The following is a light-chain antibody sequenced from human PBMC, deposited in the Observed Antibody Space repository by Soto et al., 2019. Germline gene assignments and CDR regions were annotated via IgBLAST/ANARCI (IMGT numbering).Light chain of an antibody. CDR1: SSDVGGYNY. V-gene: IGLV2-8*01. J-gene: IGLJ1*01. CDR2: EVS. Sequence: QSALTQPPSASGSPGQSVTISCTGTSSDVGGYNYVSWYQQHPGKAPKLMIYEVSKRPSGVPDRFSGSKSGNTASLTVSGLQAEDEADYYCSSYAGSNNVVFVTGNKRTVL. CDR3: SSYAGSNNVV.